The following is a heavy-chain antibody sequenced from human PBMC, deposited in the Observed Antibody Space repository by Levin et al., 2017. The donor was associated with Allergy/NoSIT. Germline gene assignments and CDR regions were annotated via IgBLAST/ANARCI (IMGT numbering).Heavy chain of an antibody. CDR1: GGSFSGYY. Sequence: PSETLSLTCAVYGGSFSGYYWSWIRQPPGKGLEWIGEINHSGSTNYNPSLKSRVTISVDTSKNQFSLKLSSVTAADTAVYYCASYVWGSYRSFDYWGQGTLVTVSS. V-gene: IGHV4-34*01. CDR2: INHSGST. J-gene: IGHJ4*02. D-gene: IGHD3-16*02. CDR3: ASYVWGSYRSFDY.